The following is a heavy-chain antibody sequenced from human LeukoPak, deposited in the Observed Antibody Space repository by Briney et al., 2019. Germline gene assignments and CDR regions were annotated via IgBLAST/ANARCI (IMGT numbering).Heavy chain of an antibody. CDR1: GGSITSEH. J-gene: IGHJ4*02. CDR2: IYTSGST. Sequence: SETLSLTCTVSGGSITSEHWNWIRQPPGKGLEWIGRIYTSGSTNYNPSLKSRVTMSVDTSNNQFSLKLSSVTAADTAVYYCARSDTHHIHSSSWHFDYWGQGTLVTVSS. CDR3: ARSDTHHIHSSSWHFDY. D-gene: IGHD6-13*01. V-gene: IGHV4-4*07.